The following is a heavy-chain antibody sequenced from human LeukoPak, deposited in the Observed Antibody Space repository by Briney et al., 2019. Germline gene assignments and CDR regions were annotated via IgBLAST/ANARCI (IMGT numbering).Heavy chain of an antibody. Sequence: PGGSLTLSCAASGFNFHSHEMNWVRQAPGKGLEFISYISPSGTTMYYADSVKGRFTISRDNAKNSLYLQMNSLRAEDTAVYYCARGGYCTTALCYAMNAFDIWGQGTMVTVSS. D-gene: IGHD2-2*03. CDR3: ARGGYCTTALCYAMNAFDI. CDR1: GFNFHSHE. CDR2: ISPSGTTM. J-gene: IGHJ3*02. V-gene: IGHV3-48*03.